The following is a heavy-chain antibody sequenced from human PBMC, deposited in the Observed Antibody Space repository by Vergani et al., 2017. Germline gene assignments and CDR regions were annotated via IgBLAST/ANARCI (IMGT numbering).Heavy chain of an antibody. CDR3: ARDELRAVYSYGREFDY. CDR1: GFTFSSYG. J-gene: IGHJ4*02. D-gene: IGHD5-18*01. V-gene: IGHV3-33*01. CDR2: IWYDGSNK. Sequence: VQLVESGGGLVQPGGSLRLSCAASGFTFSSYGMHWVRQAPGKGLEWVAVIWYDGSNKYYADSVKGRFTISRDNSKNTLYLQMNSLRAEDTAVYYCARDELRAVYSYGREFDYWGQGTLVTVSS.